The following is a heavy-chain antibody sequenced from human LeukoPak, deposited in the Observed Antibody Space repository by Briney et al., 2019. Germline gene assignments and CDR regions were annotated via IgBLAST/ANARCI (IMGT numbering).Heavy chain of an antibody. V-gene: IGHV1-18*01. Sequence: ASVNVSRKASRYTFTSYGISWVRQPPGQGVEGMGWISSYNGNTNYAQKHQGRVNMTKDTSTSAAYMELRSLRSDDTAVYYCARGDRSYHGSGYYYSTGKYAFDIWGQGTMVTVSS. CDR3: ARGDRSYHGSGYYYSTGKYAFDI. J-gene: IGHJ3*02. CDR1: RYTFTSYG. CDR2: ISSYNGNT. D-gene: IGHD3-22*01.